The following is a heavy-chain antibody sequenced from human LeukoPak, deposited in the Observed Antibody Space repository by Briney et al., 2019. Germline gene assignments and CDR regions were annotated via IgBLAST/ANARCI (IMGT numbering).Heavy chain of an antibody. CDR3: ATDLEVVVTAIGY. J-gene: IGHJ4*02. V-gene: IGHV3-30*02. CDR2: IRYDGSNK. D-gene: IGHD2-21*02. Sequence: GGSLRLSCAASGFTFSSYGMHWVRQAPGKGLEWVAFIRYDGSNKYYADSVKGRITISRDNSRNTQYLQMNSLRGEDTAVYYCATDLEVVVTAIGYWGQGTLVTVSS. CDR1: GFTFSSYG.